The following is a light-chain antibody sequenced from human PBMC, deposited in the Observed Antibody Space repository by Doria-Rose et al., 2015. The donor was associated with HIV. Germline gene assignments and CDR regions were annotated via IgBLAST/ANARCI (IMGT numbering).Light chain of an antibody. CDR3: MQALQART. CDR2: LVS. CDR1: QSLQHSNGYTY. Sequence: EIVLAQSPLSLPVTPGEPASISCRSSQSLQHSNGYTYLDCYLQTPGQSPQVLIYLVSNRAAGVPDRFSGSGSGTDFTLKISRVEAEDVGVYYCMQALQARTFGQGTKVEI. V-gene: IGKV2-28*01. J-gene: IGKJ1*01.